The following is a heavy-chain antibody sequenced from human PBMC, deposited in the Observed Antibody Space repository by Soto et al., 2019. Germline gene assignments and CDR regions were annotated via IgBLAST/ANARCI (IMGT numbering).Heavy chain of an antibody. CDR2: VSIGGST. J-gene: IGHJ4*02. CDR3: VKRRGAGGHFAY. V-gene: IGHV3-23*01. CDR1: GFTFSSYA. Sequence: DVQLLESGGGLVQPEGSLRLSCAASGFTFSSYAMGWVRQGPGKGLEWVAVVSIGGSTHYADSVRGRFTISRDNSKNTLSLQTNSLTAEDTAVYLCVKRRGAGGHFAYWGQGARVTVSS. D-gene: IGHD2-15*01.